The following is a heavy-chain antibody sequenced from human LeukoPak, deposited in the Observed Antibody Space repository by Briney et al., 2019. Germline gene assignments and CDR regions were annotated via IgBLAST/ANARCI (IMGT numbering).Heavy chain of an antibody. V-gene: IGHV3-48*03. D-gene: IGHD3-22*01. Sequence: GGSLRLSCAASGFTFSSYEMNWVRQAPGKRLEWVSYISSSGSTIYYADSVKDRFTISRDNAKNSLYLQMNSLRAEDTAVYYCARVRNYYDSSGYTIYLDYWGQGTLVTVSS. CDR1: GFTFSSYE. CDR3: ARVRNYYDSSGYTIYLDY. CDR2: ISSSGSTI. J-gene: IGHJ4*02.